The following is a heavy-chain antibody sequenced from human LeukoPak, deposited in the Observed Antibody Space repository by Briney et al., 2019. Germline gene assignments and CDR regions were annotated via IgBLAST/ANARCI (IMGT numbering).Heavy chain of an antibody. CDR1: GYTFTSYG. CDR3: ARDARYYDSSGIYDY. D-gene: IGHD3-22*01. CDR2: ISAYNGNT. V-gene: IGHV1-18*01. Sequence: GSVKVSCKASGYTFTSYGISWVRQAPGQGLEWMGWISAYNGNTNYAQKLQGRVTMTTDTSTSTAYMELRSLRSDDTAVYYCARDARYYDSSGIYDYWGQGTLVTVSS. J-gene: IGHJ4*02.